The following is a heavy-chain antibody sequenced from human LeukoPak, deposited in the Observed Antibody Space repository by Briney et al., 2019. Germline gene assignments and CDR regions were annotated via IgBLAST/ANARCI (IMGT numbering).Heavy chain of an antibody. CDR2: ISTGGST. CDR3: ARHQTYYVSSGYYYVTYFQH. D-gene: IGHD3-22*01. J-gene: IGHJ1*01. CDR1: GASISSSY. Sequence: PSETLSLTCTVSGASISSSYCTWIRQPAGEGLEWIGRISTGGSTTYNPSFKSRVTMSLDTSKNQFSLNLTSVTAADTAVYYCARHQTYYVSSGYYYVTYFQHWGQGILVTVSS. V-gene: IGHV4-4*07.